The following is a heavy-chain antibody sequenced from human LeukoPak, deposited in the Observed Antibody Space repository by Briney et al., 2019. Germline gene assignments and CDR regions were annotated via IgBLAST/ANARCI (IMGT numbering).Heavy chain of an antibody. CDR3: ARHRSSFGSGSYRPNFDY. CDR1: GGSISSYY. Sequence: PSETLSLTCTVSGGSISSYYWSWIRQPPGKGLEWIGYIYYSGSTNYNPSLKSRVTISVDTSKNQFFLKLSSVTAADTAVYYCARHRSSFGSGSYRPNFDYWGQGTLVTVSS. J-gene: IGHJ4*02. V-gene: IGHV4-59*08. D-gene: IGHD3-10*01. CDR2: IYYSGST.